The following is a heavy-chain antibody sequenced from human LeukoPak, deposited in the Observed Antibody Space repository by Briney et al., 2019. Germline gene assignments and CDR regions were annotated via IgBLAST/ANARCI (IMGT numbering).Heavy chain of an antibody. D-gene: IGHD6-6*01. J-gene: IGHJ4*02. CDR1: GNTFTTSL. Sequence: GESLKISCRDSGNTFTTSLIVWVRQLPGKGLEWMGIIYPGDSDTKCSPSFQGQVTISADKSISTAYLHWNGLKASDTATYYCARPKYSSSLAFDFWGQGTPVTVSS. CDR3: ARPKYSSSLAFDF. V-gene: IGHV5-51*01. CDR2: IYPGDSDT.